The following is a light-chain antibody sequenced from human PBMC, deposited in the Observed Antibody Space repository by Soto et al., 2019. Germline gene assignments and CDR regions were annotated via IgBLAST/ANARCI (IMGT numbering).Light chain of an antibody. J-gene: IGLJ1*01. Sequence: QSALPQPASVSGAPGQSITISFTGTSSDVGGYNYVSWYQQHPGKAAKLRIYEVSNRPSGVSNRFSGSKSGNTASLTISVLQAEDEADYYCSSYTSSSTPYVFGTGTKVTVL. V-gene: IGLV2-14*01. CDR1: SSDVGGYNY. CDR2: EVS. CDR3: SSYTSSSTPYV.